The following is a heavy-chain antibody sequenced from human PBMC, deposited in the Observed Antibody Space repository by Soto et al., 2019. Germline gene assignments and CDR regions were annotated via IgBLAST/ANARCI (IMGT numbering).Heavy chain of an antibody. CDR2: INHGGTA. D-gene: IGHD3-22*01. CDR1: GGSFTGFY. Sequence: SETLSLTCAVHGGSFTGFYWDWVRQPPGKGLEWIGEINHGGTANYNPSLKSRVTISVDTSKNQFSLKLNSVTAADTAVYYCAKYNNSGSHAFDIWGQGTMVTVSS. J-gene: IGHJ3*02. V-gene: IGHV4-34*09. CDR3: AKYNNSGSHAFDI.